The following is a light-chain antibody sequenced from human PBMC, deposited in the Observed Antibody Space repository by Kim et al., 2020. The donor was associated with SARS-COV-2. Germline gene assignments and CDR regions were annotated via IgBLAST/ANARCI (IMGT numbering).Light chain of an antibody. Sequence: GSPGTRAPLHCRASQIVRNNLAWYPQKPGQAPRLLIYAASTRATDIPGRFSGSGSGTEFTLNISSLQAEDFAGYYWQQYNDWPPSFGGGTKVDIK. V-gene: IGKV3-15*01. J-gene: IGKJ4*01. CDR1: QIVRNN. CDR2: AAS. CDR3: QQYNDWPPS.